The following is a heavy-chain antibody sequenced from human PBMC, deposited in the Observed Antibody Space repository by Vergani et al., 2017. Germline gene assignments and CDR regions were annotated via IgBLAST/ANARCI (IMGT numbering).Heavy chain of an antibody. CDR1: GYSLTELT. CDR2: FDPEHGEV. CDR3: AIVTAYYDSSGYYLDY. J-gene: IGHJ4*02. Sequence: QVQLVQSGAEVKKPGSSVKVSCQVSGYSLTELTIHWVRQAPGKGLEWMGGFDPEHGEVTFAHHIQGRVTMTEDRATDTAYMELSSLRPEDTAPYYCAIVTAYYDSSGYYLDYWGQGTLVTVSS. D-gene: IGHD3-22*01. V-gene: IGHV1-24*01.